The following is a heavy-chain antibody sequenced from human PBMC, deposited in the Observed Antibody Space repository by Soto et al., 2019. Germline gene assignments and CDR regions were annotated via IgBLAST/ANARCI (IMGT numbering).Heavy chain of an antibody. D-gene: IGHD2-2*02. Sequence: SETLSLTCAVSGGSISSGGYSWSWLRQPPGKGLEWIGYIFHSGSTYYNPSLKSRVTISVDGSKNHFSLELSSVTAADTAVYYCARDPAIPYGMDVWGQGTRVTVAS. V-gene: IGHV4-30-2*01. CDR2: IFHSGST. J-gene: IGHJ6*02. CDR1: GGSISSGGYS. CDR3: ARDPAIPYGMDV.